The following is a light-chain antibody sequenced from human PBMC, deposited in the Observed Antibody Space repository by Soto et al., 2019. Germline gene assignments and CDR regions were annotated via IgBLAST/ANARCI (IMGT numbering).Light chain of an antibody. Sequence: EIVMTQSPATLSVSPGERATLSCRASQSVSNNLAWYQQKPGQAPRLLIYGASTRATGIPARFSGSGSGTEFTLTISSLPSEDFAVYYCQQYNNWPGTFGGGTVVEIK. V-gene: IGKV3-15*01. CDR2: GAS. CDR3: QQYNNWPGT. J-gene: IGKJ4*01. CDR1: QSVSNN.